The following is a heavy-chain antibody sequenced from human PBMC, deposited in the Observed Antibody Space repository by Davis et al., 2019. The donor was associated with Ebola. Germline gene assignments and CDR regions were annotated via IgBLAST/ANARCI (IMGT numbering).Heavy chain of an antibody. J-gene: IGHJ6*03. CDR3: ARERDWAGMDV. CDR1: GDSVSNSKTT. D-gene: IGHD3/OR15-3a*01. CDR2: TLYRSKWAN. V-gene: IGHV6-1*01. Sequence: PSETLSLTCVISGDSVSNSKTTWNWIRQSPSRGLEWLGRTLYRSKWANDYATSVKSRITDNPATSKNQFSLHLQSVTPEDSAVYYCARERDWAGMDVWDKGTTVVVSS.